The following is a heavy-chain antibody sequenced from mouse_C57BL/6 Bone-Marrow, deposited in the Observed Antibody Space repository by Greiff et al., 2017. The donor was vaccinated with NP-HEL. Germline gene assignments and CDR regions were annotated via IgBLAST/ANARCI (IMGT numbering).Heavy chain of an antibody. V-gene: IGHV1-42*01. CDR2: INPSTGGT. Sequence: EVQLQQSGPELVKPGASVKISCKASGYSFTGYYMNWVKQSPEKSLEWIGEINPSTGGTTYNQKFKAKATLTVDKSSSTAYMQLKSLTSEDSAVYYCSTLDSSGYRLAYWGQGTLVTVSA. J-gene: IGHJ3*01. CDR3: STLDSSGYRLAY. CDR1: GYSFTGYY. D-gene: IGHD3-2*02.